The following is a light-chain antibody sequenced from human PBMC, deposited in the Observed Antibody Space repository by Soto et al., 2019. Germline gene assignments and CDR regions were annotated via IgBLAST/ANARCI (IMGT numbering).Light chain of an antibody. Sequence: QSVLTQPPSVSGAPGQRVTISCTGSSSNIGAGYDVHWYQQLPGTAPKLLIYGNSNRPSGVPDRFSGSQSGTSASLAITGREAEDEADYYCQSYYSSLSGWVFGGGTKLTVL. CDR2: GNS. CDR1: SSNIGAGYD. V-gene: IGLV1-40*01. J-gene: IGLJ3*02. CDR3: QSYYSSLSGWV.